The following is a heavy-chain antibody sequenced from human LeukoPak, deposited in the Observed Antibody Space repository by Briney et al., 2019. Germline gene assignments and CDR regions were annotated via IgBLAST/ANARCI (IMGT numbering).Heavy chain of an antibody. J-gene: IGHJ3*02. CDR1: GFIFSAYY. D-gene: IGHD1-1*01. CDR2: INTDGSGT. CDR3: ARGNAHAFDI. Sequence: GGSLRLSCEASGFIFSAYYMHWVRHAPGKGLVWVSHINTDGSGTSYADSVKGRFTISRDNAKNTLYLQMNSLRAEDTAVYYCARGNAHAFDIWGQGTMVTVSS. V-gene: IGHV3-74*01.